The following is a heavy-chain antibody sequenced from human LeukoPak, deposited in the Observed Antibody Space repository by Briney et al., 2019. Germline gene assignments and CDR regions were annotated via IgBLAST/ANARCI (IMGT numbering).Heavy chain of an antibody. CDR1: GGSISSGDYY. D-gene: IGHD5-18*01. Sequence: PSQTLSLTCTVSGGSISSGDYYWVWIRQPPGKGLEGIGYIYYSGSTYYNPSLKSRATIPVDTSKNQFSLKLSSVTAADTAVYYCARDLRGYSYQSYGVWFDPWGQGTLVTVSS. CDR2: IYYSGST. J-gene: IGHJ5*02. CDR3: ARDLRGYSYQSYGVWFDP. V-gene: IGHV4-30-4*01.